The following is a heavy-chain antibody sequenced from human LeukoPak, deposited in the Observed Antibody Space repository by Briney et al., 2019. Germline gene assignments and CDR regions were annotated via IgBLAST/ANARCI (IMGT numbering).Heavy chain of an antibody. J-gene: IGHJ4*02. V-gene: IGHV1-2*02. CDR1: GYTFTGYY. D-gene: IGHD6-6*01. CDR2: INPNSGGT. Sequence: ASVTVSCKASGYTFTGYYMHWVRQAPGQGLEWMGWINPNSGGTNYAQKFQGRVTMTRDTSISTAYMELSRLRSDDTAVYYCARAARSRFLFDYWGQGTLVTVSS. CDR3: ARAARSRFLFDY.